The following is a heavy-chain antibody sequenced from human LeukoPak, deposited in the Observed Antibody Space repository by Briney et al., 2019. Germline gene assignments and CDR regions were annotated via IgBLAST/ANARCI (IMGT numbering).Heavy chain of an antibody. V-gene: IGHV3-21*01. CDR2: ISSSSSYI. CDR1: GFTFSSYS. D-gene: IGHD2-2*01. CDR3: ARANHIVVVPAASDY. Sequence: PGGSLRLSCAASGFTFSSYSMNWVRQAPGKGLEWVSSISSSSSYIYYADSVKGRFTISRDNAKNSLYLQMNSLRAEDTAVYYCARANHIVVVPAASDYWGQGTLVTVSS. J-gene: IGHJ4*02.